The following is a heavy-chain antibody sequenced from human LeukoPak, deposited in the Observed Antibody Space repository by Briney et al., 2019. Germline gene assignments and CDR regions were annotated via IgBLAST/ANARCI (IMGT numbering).Heavy chain of an antibody. Sequence: SETLSLTCTVSGGPISNYYWSWIRQPPGKGLEWIGYVSYSGSTQYNPSLKSRVTISVDTSKNQFSLKLSSVTAADTAVYYCARGDGTNDAFDIWGQGTMVTVSS. J-gene: IGHJ3*02. D-gene: IGHD2-2*01. CDR3: ARGDGTNDAFDI. V-gene: IGHV4-59*12. CDR1: GGPISNYY. CDR2: VSYSGST.